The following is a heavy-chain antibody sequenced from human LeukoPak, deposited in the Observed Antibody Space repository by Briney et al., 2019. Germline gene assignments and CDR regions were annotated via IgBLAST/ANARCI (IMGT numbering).Heavy chain of an antibody. CDR1: GFTVSSNY. V-gene: IGHV3-66*01. CDR2: IASGGST. Sequence: PGGSLTLSCAASGFTVSSNYMNWVRQAPGKGLEWVSVIASGGSTYYADPVKGRFTISRDTSKNTLYLQMNSLRAEDTAVYYCARGNGHSSSSRYFDYWGQGTLVTVSS. D-gene: IGHD6-6*01. J-gene: IGHJ4*02. CDR3: ARGNGHSSSSRYFDY.